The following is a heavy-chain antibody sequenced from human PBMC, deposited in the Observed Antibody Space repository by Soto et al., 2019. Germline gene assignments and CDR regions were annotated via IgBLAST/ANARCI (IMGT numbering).Heavy chain of an antibody. CDR1: GQSFSGHS. J-gene: IGHJ4*02. Sequence: QVQLQQWGAGLVKPSETLSLSCAVYGQSFSGHSWAWIRQPPGKGLEWIGEINESGSTYYNPSLKSRVTISTDTSKNQFSLKLSSVSAADTAAYFYARGSGIVALPGELEDVNYDYWGQGTLVNVSS. CDR3: ARGSGIVALPGELEDVNYDY. CDR2: INESGST. V-gene: IGHV4-34*01. D-gene: IGHD1-1*01.